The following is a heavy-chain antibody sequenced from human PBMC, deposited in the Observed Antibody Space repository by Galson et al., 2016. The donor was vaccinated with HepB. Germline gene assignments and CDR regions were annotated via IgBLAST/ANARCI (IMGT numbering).Heavy chain of an antibody. Sequence: SLRLSCAASGFSFSSYWMHWVRQAPGKGLVWVSRIHGDGSRPDYADSVKGRFTISRDNAKNTVYLQMNSLRVDDTAVYFCTRDWQQPGDYWGQGTLVTVAS. V-gene: IGHV3-74*01. CDR2: IHGDGSRP. CDR1: GFSFSSYW. D-gene: IGHD6-13*01. CDR3: TRDWQQPGDY. J-gene: IGHJ4*02.